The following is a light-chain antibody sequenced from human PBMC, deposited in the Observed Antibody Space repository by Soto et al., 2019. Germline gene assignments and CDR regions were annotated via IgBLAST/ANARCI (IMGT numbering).Light chain of an antibody. CDR3: PQSYSTLIP. CDR1: QSISSY. Sequence: DIQMTQSPSSLSASVGDRVTITCRASQSISSYLNWYQQKPGKAPKLLIYAASSLQSGVPSRFSGSGSGTDFTLTISSLQPEDCATYYCPQSYSTLIPSGQGTRPE. V-gene: IGKV1-39*01. CDR2: AAS. J-gene: IGKJ5*01.